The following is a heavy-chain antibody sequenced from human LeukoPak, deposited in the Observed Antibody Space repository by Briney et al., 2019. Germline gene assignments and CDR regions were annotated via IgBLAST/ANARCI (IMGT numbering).Heavy chain of an antibody. D-gene: IGHD3-22*01. Sequence: GGSLRLSCAASGFTFSSYGMHWVRQAPGKGLEWVAFIRYDGSNKYYADSVKGRFTISRENAKNSLYLQMNSLRAGDTAVYYCAREHYFYDSRGPGWFFDLWGRSTLVTVSS. CDR3: AREHYFYDSRGPGWFFDL. CDR1: GFTFSSYG. CDR2: IRYDGSNK. J-gene: IGHJ2*01. V-gene: IGHV3-30*02.